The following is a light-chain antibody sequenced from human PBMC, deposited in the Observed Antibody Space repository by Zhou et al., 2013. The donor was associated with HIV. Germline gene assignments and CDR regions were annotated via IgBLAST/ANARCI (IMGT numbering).Light chain of an antibody. J-gene: IGKJ2*01. CDR1: QSIDGY. CDR2: TAS. V-gene: IGKV1-39*01. CDR3: QQSYRVPPT. Sequence: DIQMTQSPSSLSASVGDRVTISCRASQSIDGYLNWYQQRPGKAPKLLIYTASNLQSGVPSRFSGSGYGTDFTLTISSLQPEDFATYWCQQSYRVPPTFGQGTKLEIK.